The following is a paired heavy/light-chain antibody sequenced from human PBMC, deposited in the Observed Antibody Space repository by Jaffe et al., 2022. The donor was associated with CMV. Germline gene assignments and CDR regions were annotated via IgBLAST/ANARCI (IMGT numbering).Light chain of an antibody. CDR1: QGISSF. CDR3: LQHKTYPYT. CDR2: AAS. J-gene: IGKJ2*01. V-gene: IGKV1-17*03. Sequence: DIQMTQSPSAMSASVGDRVTITCRASQGISSFLAWFQQKPGKVPQRLIYAASSLQSGVPSRFSGSGSGTEFTLTISSLQPEDFGTYYCLQHKTYPYTFGQGTKLEIK.
Heavy chain of an antibody. CDR2: IKSESYGGTA. CDR3: TTDPGDGSGFGRGY. V-gene: IGHV3-15*01. D-gene: IGHD3-22*01. Sequence: EVHLVESGGDLVRPGGSLRLSCAASGFRFSDAWMSWVRQAPGKGLEWVGRIKSESYGGTADHEAPVRGRFTISRDDSKNTLYLQMNSLKSEDTAVYYCTTDPGDGSGFGRGYWGQGTLVTVST. CDR1: GFRFSDAW. J-gene: IGHJ4*02.